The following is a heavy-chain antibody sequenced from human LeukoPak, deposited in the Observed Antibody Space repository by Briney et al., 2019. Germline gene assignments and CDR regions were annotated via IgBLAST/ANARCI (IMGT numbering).Heavy chain of an antibody. V-gene: IGHV4-59*12. CDR1: GGSISSYY. CDR3: AREAFGELVY. D-gene: IGHD3-10*01. J-gene: IGHJ4*02. CDR2: IYYSGST. Sequence: PSETLSLTCTVSGGSISSYYWSWIRQPPGKGLEWIGYIYYSGSTYYNPSLKSRVTISVDRSKNQFSLKVRSVTAADTGVYYCAREAFGELVYWGQGTLVTVSS.